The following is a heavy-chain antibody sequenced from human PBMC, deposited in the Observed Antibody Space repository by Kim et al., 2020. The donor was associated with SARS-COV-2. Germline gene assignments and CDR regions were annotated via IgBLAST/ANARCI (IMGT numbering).Heavy chain of an antibody. V-gene: IGHV3-23*01. D-gene: IGHD1-20*01. J-gene: IGHJ3*02. Sequence: ADSVKGRFTISRDNSKNTLYLQMNSLRAEDTAVYYCAKMGSYNWNDGADIWGQGTMVTVSS. CDR3: AKMGSYNWNDGADI.